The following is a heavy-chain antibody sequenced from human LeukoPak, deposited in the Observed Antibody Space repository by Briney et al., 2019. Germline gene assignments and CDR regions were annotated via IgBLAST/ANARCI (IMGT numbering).Heavy chain of an antibody. Sequence: GASVKVSCKASGYTFTSYGINWVRRAPGQGLEWMGWISAYNGNTNYAQNLQGRVTTTTDTSTNTAYMELRSLRSDDTALYYCARDRRLGELFPGDYWGQGTLVTVSS. CDR1: GYTFTSYG. CDR2: ISAYNGNT. CDR3: ARDRRLGELFPGDY. V-gene: IGHV1-18*01. J-gene: IGHJ4*02. D-gene: IGHD3-16*01.